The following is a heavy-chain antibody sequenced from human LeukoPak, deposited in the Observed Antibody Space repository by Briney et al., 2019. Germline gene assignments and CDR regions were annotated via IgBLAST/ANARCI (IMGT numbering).Heavy chain of an antibody. CDR1: GYTFTSYY. Sequence: GASVKVSCKASGYTFTSYYMHWVRQAPGKGLEWMGGFDPEDGETIYAQKFQGRVTMTEDTSTDTAYMELSSLRSEDTAVYYCATGPPVYWYFDLWGRGTLVTVSS. J-gene: IGHJ2*01. V-gene: IGHV1-24*01. CDR2: FDPEDGET. CDR3: ATGPPVYWYFDL.